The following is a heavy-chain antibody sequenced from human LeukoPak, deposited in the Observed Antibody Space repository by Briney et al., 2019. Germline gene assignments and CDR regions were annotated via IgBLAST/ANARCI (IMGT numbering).Heavy chain of an antibody. Sequence: PEGSLRLSCAASGFTVGSNYMNWVRQAPGKGFEWVSSIYSGGGTDYADSVKGRFTISRDSSKNTVYLQMNSLRSDDTAVYYCAGNNYASGTFLVYWGQGTLVTVSS. CDR3: AGNNYASGTFLVY. J-gene: IGHJ4*02. CDR1: GFTVGSNY. V-gene: IGHV3-66*02. D-gene: IGHD3-10*01. CDR2: IYSGGGT.